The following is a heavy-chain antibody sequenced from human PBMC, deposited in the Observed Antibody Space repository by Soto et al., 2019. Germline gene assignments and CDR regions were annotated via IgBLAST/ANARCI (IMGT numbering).Heavy chain of an antibody. CDR3: ARNGVGTYHFDY. D-gene: IGHD1-1*01. CDR2: INAGNGNT. CDR1: GYTFTSYA. V-gene: IGHV1-3*01. J-gene: IGHJ4*02. Sequence: QVQLVQSGAEVKKPGASVKVSCKASGYTFTSYAMHWVRQAPGQRLEWMGWINAGNGNTKYSQKFQGRVTITRDTSASTAYMELSSLRSEDTAVYDCARNGVGTYHFDYRGQGTLVTVSS.